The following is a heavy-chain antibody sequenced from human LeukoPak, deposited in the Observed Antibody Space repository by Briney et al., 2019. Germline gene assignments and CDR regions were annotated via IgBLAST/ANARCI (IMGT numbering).Heavy chain of an antibody. CDR1: GYTFTSYA. V-gene: IGHV1-3*01. CDR3: ATDHVGSSWPPYYYYGMDV. Sequence: ASVKVSCKASGYTFTSYAMHWVRQAPGQRLEWMGWINAGNGNTKYSQKFQGRVTITRDTSASTAYMELSSLRSEDTAVYYCATDHVGSSWPPYYYYGMDVWGQGTTVTVSS. CDR2: INAGNGNT. J-gene: IGHJ6*02. D-gene: IGHD6-13*01.